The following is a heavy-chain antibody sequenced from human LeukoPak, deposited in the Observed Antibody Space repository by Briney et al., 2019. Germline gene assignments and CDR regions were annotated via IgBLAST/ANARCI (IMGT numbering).Heavy chain of an antibody. V-gene: IGHV4-39*07. J-gene: IGHJ4*02. CDR1: GGSISSSSYY. CDR2: IYYSGST. CDR3: ASGGGYGQTIGY. D-gene: IGHD2-15*01. Sequence: SSETLSLTCTVSGGSISSSSYYWGWIRQPPGKGLEWIGSIYYSGSTYYNPSLKSRVTISVDTSKNQFSLKLSSVTAADTAVYYCASGGGYGQTIGYWGQGTLVTVSS.